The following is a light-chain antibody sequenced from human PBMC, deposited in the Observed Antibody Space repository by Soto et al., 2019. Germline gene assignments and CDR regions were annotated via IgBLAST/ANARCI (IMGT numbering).Light chain of an antibody. V-gene: IGLV3-21*02. CDR1: NIGIKA. CDR3: QVRESPSDHSVV. CDR2: SDR. J-gene: IGLJ3*02. Sequence: SYELTQPPSVSVAPGQTASITCGGDNIGIKAVHWYKQKAGQAPELVVYSDRDRPSGIPGRFSGSNSGSTATLTISRVEAGDEADYYGQVRESPSDHSVVFGGGTKLTVL.